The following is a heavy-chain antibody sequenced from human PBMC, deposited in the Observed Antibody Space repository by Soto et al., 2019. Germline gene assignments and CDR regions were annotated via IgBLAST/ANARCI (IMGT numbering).Heavy chain of an antibody. V-gene: IGHV6-1*01. CDR3: ARGSGRFLEWLLDAFDI. D-gene: IGHD3-3*01. J-gene: IGHJ3*02. CDR1: GDSVSSNSAA. Sequence: SQTLSLTCAISGDSVSSNSAAWNWIRQSPSRGLEWLGRTYYRSKWYNDYAVSVKSRITINPDTSKNQFSLQLNSVTPEDTAVYYCARGSGRFLEWLLDAFDIWGQGTMVTV. CDR2: TYYRSKWYN.